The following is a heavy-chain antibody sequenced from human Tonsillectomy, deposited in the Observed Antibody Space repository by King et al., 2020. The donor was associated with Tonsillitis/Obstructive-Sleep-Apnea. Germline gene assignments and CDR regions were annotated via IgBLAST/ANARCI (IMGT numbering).Heavy chain of an antibody. D-gene: IGHD4-23*01. CDR2: INPSGGST. V-gene: IGHV1-46*01. Sequence: QLVQSGAEVKKPGASVKVSCKASGYTFTKYYIHWVRQAPGQGLEWMGIINPSGGSTIYAQKFQGRVTMTTDTSTSTVYMDLSSLRSEDTAVYYCARSWGVETTGYFDYWGQGTLVTVSS. CDR1: GYTFTKYY. J-gene: IGHJ4*02. CDR3: ARSWGVETTGYFDY.